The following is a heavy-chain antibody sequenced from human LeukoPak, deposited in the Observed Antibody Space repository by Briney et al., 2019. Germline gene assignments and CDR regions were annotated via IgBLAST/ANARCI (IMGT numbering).Heavy chain of an antibody. CDR3: ASSEVLLWFGESPEYYFDY. J-gene: IGHJ4*02. Sequence: SETLSLTCTVSGGSIRSSSYYWGWIRQPPGKGLEWIGSIYYSGSTYYNASLKSRGTISVDTSKNQFSLKLSSVTAADTAVYYCASSEVLLWFGESPEYYFDYWGQGTLVTVSS. V-gene: IGHV4-39*07. CDR1: GGSIRSSSYY. D-gene: IGHD3-10*01. CDR2: IYYSGST.